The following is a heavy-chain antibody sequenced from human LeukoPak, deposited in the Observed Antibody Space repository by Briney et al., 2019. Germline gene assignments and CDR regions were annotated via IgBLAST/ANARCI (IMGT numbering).Heavy chain of an antibody. Sequence: PSETLSLTCTVSGGSISSGDYSWSWIRQPPGKGLEWIGYIYYSGSTYYNPSLKSRVTISVDTSKNQFSLKLSSVTAADTAVYNCARVGCSSTSCYLSYYYYGMDVWGQGTTVTVSS. D-gene: IGHD2-2*01. CDR1: GGSISSGDYS. CDR2: IYYSGST. J-gene: IGHJ6*02. V-gene: IGHV4-30-4*01. CDR3: ARVGCSSTSCYLSYYYYGMDV.